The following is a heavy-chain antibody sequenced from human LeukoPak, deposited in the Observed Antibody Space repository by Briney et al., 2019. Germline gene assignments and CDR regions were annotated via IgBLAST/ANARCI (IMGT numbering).Heavy chain of an antibody. Sequence: GRSLRLSCAASGFTFSSYGMHWVRQAPGKGLEWVAVIWYDGSNKYYADSVKGRFTISRDNSKDTLYLQMNSLRAEDAAVYYCAKDTRGDYGWDFDYWGQGTLVTVSS. CDR3: AKDTRGDYGWDFDY. D-gene: IGHD3-10*01. CDR1: GFTFSSYG. CDR2: IWYDGSNK. J-gene: IGHJ4*02. V-gene: IGHV3-33*06.